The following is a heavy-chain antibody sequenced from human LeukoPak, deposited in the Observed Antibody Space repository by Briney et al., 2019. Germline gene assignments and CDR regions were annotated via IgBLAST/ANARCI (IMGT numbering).Heavy chain of an antibody. CDR1: GGTFSSYA. J-gene: IGHJ4*02. CDR3: ASPRWYYDSSGYLFDY. Sequence: GASVKVSCKASGGTFSSYAISWVRRAPGQGLEWMGRIIPILGIANYAQKFQGRVTITADKSTSTAYMELSSLRSEDTAVYYCASPRWYYDSSGYLFDYWGQGTLVTVSS. V-gene: IGHV1-69*04. CDR2: IIPILGIA. D-gene: IGHD3-22*01.